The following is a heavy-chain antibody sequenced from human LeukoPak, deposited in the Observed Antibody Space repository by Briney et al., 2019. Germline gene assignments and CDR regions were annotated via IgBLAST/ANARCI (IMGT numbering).Heavy chain of an antibody. V-gene: IGHV4-34*01. D-gene: IGHD1-26*01. J-gene: IGHJ4*02. Sequence: SETPSLTCAVYGGSFSGYYWSWVRQPPGKGLEWIGEINHSGSTNYNPSLKSRVTISVDTSKNQFSLKLSSVTAADTAVYCCAIGTAGLDYWGQGTLVTVSS. CDR2: INHSGST. CDR1: GGSFSGYY. CDR3: AIGTAGLDY.